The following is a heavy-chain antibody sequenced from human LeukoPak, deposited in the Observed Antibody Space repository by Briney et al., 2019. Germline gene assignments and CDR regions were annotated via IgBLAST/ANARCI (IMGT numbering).Heavy chain of an antibody. J-gene: IGHJ4*02. CDR2: IINDGSRT. V-gene: IGHV3-74*01. CDR1: GFTFSSYW. Sequence: GTLRLSFAASGFTFSSYWMHWVRPAPGKGLVWVSHIINDGSRTSYADSVKSRFTISRDNAKNTVYLQMNSLRAEDTAVYYCARSDGGFDYWGQGTLVTVSA. CDR3: ARSDGGFDY. D-gene: IGHD5-24*01.